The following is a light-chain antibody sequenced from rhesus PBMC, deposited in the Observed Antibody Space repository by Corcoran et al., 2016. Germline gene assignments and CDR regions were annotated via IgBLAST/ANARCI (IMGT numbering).Light chain of an antibody. CDR2: KAS. CDR3: LHYYNTPFT. J-gene: IGKJ3*01. Sequence: DIQMTQSPSSLSASVGDTVTITCQASQDISSWLAWYQQKPGKVPKLLIYKASTLQTGVPARFSGSGSGTDFSLPISSLQPEDFATYYCLHYYNTPFTFGPGTKLDI. V-gene: IGKV1-21*01. CDR1: QDISSW.